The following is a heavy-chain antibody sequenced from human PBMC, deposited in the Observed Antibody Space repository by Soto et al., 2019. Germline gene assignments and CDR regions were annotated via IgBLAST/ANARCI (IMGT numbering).Heavy chain of an antibody. V-gene: IGHV3-30*04. CDR2: ISKDGSNI. D-gene: IGHD3-10*01. CDR1: GFTFNRHA. J-gene: IGHJ4*02. Sequence: GESLKISCAASGFTFNRHAIHWVRQAPGKGLEWVAVISKDGSNIYYVDSVKGRFTISRDNSKNTLYLQMNSLRDEDTAVYYCVRSRSGAVADSFDYWGQGTLVTVSS. CDR3: VRSRSGAVADSFDY.